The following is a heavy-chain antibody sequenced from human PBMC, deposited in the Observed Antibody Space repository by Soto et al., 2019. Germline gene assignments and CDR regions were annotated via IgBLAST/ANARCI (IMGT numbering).Heavy chain of an antibody. CDR2: ISYDGSNK. CDR1: GFTFSSYA. D-gene: IGHD3-10*01. J-gene: IGHJ4*02. V-gene: IGHV3-30-3*01. Sequence: QVQLVESGGGVVQPGRSLILSCAASGFTFSSYAMHWVRQAPGKGLEWVAVISYDGSNKYYADPVKGRFTISRDNSKNRMYLQMNSLRAEDTAVYYCAREEVHHHLDYWGQGTIVTVSS. CDR3: AREEVHHHLDY.